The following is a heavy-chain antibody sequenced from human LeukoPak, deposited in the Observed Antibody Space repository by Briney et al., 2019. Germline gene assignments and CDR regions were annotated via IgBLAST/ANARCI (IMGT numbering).Heavy chain of an antibody. CDR1: GYTFTGYY. CDR3: ARERGYDGYLSNYFDY. J-gene: IGHJ4*02. CDR2: INPNSGGT. D-gene: IGHD5-24*01. Sequence: GASVKVSCKASGYTFTGYYMHWVRQAPGQGLEWMGWINPNSGGTNYAQKIQGRVTMTRDTSISTAYVELSRLRSDDTAVYYCARERGYDGYLSNYFDYWGQGTLVTVSS. V-gene: IGHV1-2*02.